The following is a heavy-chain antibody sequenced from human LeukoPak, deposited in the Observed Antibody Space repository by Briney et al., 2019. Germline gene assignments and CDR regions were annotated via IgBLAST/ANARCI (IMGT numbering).Heavy chain of an antibody. J-gene: IGHJ5*02. D-gene: IGHD3-22*01. CDR1: GGSISSSSYY. V-gene: IGHV4-39*07. CDR3: ARADLYYYDSSGHPLNWFDP. Sequence: PSETLSLTCTVSGGSISSSSYYWGWIRQPPGKGLEWIGSIYYSGSTYYNPSLKSRVTISVDTSKNQFSLKLSSVTAADTAVYYCARADLYYYDSSGHPLNWFDPWGQGTLVTVSS. CDR2: IYYSGST.